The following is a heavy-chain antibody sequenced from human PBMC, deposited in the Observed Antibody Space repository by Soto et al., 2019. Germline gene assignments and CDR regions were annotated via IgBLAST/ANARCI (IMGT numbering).Heavy chain of an antibody. J-gene: IGHJ4*01. D-gene: IGHD6-13*01. CDR2: ISSNGENT. CDR1: RFTSCYHA. V-gene: IGHV3-23*01. Sequence: GSLRLSCAASRFTSCYHAINFFRQAPGKGLEWVSTISSNGENTHYADSVKGRFIISSDNSSNTVALQMNSLRVEDTAIYYCVSWVSAHFDSWGQGTLVTVSS. CDR3: VSWVSAHFDS.